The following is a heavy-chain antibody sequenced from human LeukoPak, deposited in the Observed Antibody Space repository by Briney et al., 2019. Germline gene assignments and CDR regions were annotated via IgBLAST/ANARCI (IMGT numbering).Heavy chain of an antibody. CDR3: ARARYCSGGTCYPDY. Sequence: GESLKISCKGSGYSFNSYWIGWVRQMPGRGLEWMGIIYPGDSDTRYSPSFQGQVAISADKSISTAYLQWSSLKASDTAMYYCARARYCSGGTCYPDYWGQGTLVTVSS. D-gene: IGHD2-15*01. V-gene: IGHV5-51*01. CDR2: IYPGDSDT. J-gene: IGHJ4*02. CDR1: GYSFNSYW.